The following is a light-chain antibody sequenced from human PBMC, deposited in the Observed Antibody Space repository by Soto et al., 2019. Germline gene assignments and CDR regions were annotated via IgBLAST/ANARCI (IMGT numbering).Light chain of an antibody. Sequence: DIQLTQSPSFLSASVGDRVAITCRASQGISSYLAWYQKKPGTAPKLLIHSASTLQSGVPSRFSGSGSGTEFTLTISSLQPEDFAIYYCQQLNSYPHTFGGGTKVEIK. CDR3: QQLNSYPHT. CDR2: SAS. J-gene: IGKJ4*01. CDR1: QGISSY. V-gene: IGKV1-9*01.